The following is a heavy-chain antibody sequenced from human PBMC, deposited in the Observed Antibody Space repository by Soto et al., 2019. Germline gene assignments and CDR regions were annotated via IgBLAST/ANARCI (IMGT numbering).Heavy chain of an antibody. Sequence: GSLRLSCAASGFTFRSYGMHWVRQAPGKGPEWVALMSFDGSNKYYADSVRGRFTISSDNSKSTLYLQMDILRPEDTAVYYCAKEFGWELQLSHPYYNSGMDVWGQGTTVTVSS. CDR1: GFTFRSYG. CDR2: MSFDGSNK. V-gene: IGHV3-30*18. J-gene: IGHJ6*02. CDR3: AKEFGWELQLSHPYYNSGMDV. D-gene: IGHD1-1*01.